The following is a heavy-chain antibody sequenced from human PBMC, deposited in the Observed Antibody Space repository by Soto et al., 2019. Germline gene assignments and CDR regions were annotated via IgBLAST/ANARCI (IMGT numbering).Heavy chain of an antibody. CDR2: ISGSGGST. Sequence: EVQLLESGGGLVQPGGSLRLSCEASGFTFSSYAMSWVRQAPGKGLEWVSAISGSGGSTYYADSVKGRFTISRDNSKNTLYLQMNSLRAEDTAVYYCAKDPVGWFRQYYFDYWGQGTLVTVSS. CDR3: AKDPVGWFRQYYFDY. D-gene: IGHD6-19*01. V-gene: IGHV3-23*01. J-gene: IGHJ4*02. CDR1: GFTFSSYA.